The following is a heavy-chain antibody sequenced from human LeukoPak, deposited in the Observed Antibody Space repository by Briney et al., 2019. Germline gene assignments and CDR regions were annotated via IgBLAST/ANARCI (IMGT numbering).Heavy chain of an antibody. CDR3: AKGLTTIFGPFDY. Sequence: GGSLRLSCVASGFTFSSYWMHWVRQAPGKGLVWVSRINTDGSSTSYADSVKGRFTISRDNAKNSLYLQMNSLRAEDMALYYCAKGLTTIFGPFDYWGQGTLVTVSS. D-gene: IGHD3-3*01. CDR2: INTDGSST. CDR1: GFTFSSYW. J-gene: IGHJ4*02. V-gene: IGHV3-74*01.